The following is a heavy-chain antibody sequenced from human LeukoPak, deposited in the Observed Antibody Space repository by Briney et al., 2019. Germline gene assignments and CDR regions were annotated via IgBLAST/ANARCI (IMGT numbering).Heavy chain of an antibody. V-gene: IGHV1-69*13. J-gene: IGHJ4*02. D-gene: IGHD3-9*01. CDR3: ATYGILTGFEY. CDR1: GGTFSDHI. Sequence: SVKVSCKASGGTFSDHIIFWVRQAPGQGLEWMGGISPLLGASNHIQKFQDRVTITADESASTAYMELSNLTSADTAVYYCATYGILTGFEYWGQGTLVTVSS. CDR2: ISPLLGAS.